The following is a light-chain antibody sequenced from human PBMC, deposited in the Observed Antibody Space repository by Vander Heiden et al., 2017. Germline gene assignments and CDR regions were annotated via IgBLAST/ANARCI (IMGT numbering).Light chain of an antibody. J-gene: IGLJ1*01. CDR1: NIGSKN. CDR2: RDS. V-gene: IGLV3-9*01. CDR3: QVWDSSTALYV. Sequence: SYELTQQLSVSVALGQTARITCGGNNIGSKNVHWYQQKPGQAPVLVIYRDSNRPSGIPERFSGSNSGNTATLTISRAQAGDEADYYCQVWDSSTALYVFGTGTKVTVL.